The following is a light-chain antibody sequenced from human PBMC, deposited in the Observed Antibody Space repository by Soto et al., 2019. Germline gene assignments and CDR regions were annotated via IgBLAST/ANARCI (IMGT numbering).Light chain of an antibody. CDR3: QQYNSYPWT. CDR1: QSISSW. Sequence: DIQMPQYTSTLSASVGDRVTITCRASQSISSWLAWYQQKPGKAPKLLIYDASSLESGVPSRFSGSGSGTEFTLTISSLQPDDFATYYCQQYNSYPWTFGQGTKVDIK. CDR2: DAS. J-gene: IGKJ1*01. V-gene: IGKV1-5*01.